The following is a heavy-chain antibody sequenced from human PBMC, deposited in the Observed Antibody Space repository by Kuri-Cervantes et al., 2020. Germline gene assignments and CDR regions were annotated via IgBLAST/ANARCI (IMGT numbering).Heavy chain of an antibody. CDR3: ARDQVPYSGYDSPFDY. V-gene: IGHV3-53*01. CDR2: IYCGGST. CDR1: GFTVSSNY. D-gene: IGHD5-12*01. J-gene: IGHJ4*02. Sequence: GESLKISCAASGFTVSSNYMSWVRQAPGKGLEWVSVIYCGGSTYYADSVKGRFTISRDNSKNTLYLQMNSLRAEDTAVYYCARDQVPYSGYDSPFDYWGQGTLVTVSS.